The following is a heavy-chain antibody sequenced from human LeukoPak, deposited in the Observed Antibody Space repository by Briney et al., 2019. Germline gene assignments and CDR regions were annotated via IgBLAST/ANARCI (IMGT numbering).Heavy chain of an antibody. Sequence: GGSLRLSCAPSGFTFSSYSMNWVRQAPGKGLEWVSSISSSSSYIYYADSVKGRFTISRDNAKNSLYLQMNSLRAEDTAVYYCARGTRRFLEWLLGHGMDVWGQGTTVTVSS. V-gene: IGHV3-21*01. CDR1: GFTFSSYS. J-gene: IGHJ6*02. CDR3: ARGTRRFLEWLLGHGMDV. CDR2: ISSSSSYI. D-gene: IGHD3-3*01.